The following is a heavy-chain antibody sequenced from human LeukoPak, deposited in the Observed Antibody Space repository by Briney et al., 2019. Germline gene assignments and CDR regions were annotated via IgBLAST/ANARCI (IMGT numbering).Heavy chain of an antibody. J-gene: IGHJ4*02. CDR2: ISGDGTRT. V-gene: IGHV3-23*01. Sequence: GGSLRLSCAASGFSFSSYAMTWARQAPVKGLEWVSAISGDGTRTYYADSVKARFSISRDNSKNSLYLQMNSLRVEDTAMYYCTKTGGPWDWGQGTLVTVSS. D-gene: IGHD7-27*01. CDR1: GFSFSSYA. CDR3: TKTGGPWD.